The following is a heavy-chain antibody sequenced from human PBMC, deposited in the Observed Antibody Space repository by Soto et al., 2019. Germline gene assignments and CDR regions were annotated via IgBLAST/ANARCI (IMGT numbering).Heavy chain of an antibody. CDR1: GFTFHNYA. Sequence: EVQLLESGGALVQPGESLRLSCAASGFTFHNYAMSWVRQAPGRGLEWVSTITGSSGSTYYADSVKGRFTISRDNSKNALFLQMNSLRAEDTAVYYCAKDYYYGSGNSAGTTFDYWGQGTLVTVSS. CDR3: AKDYYYGSGNSAGTTFDY. CDR2: ITGSSGST. J-gene: IGHJ4*02. D-gene: IGHD3-10*01. V-gene: IGHV3-23*01.